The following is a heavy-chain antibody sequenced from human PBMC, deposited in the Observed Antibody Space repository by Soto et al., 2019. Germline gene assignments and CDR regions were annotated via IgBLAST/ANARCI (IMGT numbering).Heavy chain of an antibody. J-gene: IGHJ6*01. CDR2: INPSGGTT. D-gene: IGHD3-16*01. V-gene: IGHV1-46*01. Sequence: GASVKVSCKASGYTFTNYYMHWVRQARGQGPEWMGIINPSGGTTTYAQKFQGRVTLTRDTSTGTFYLDLSSLRSEDTAVYYCARAPGGKHQTLGAYGMDVWGQGTPVTVSS. CDR1: GYTFTNYY. CDR3: ARAPGGKHQTLGAYGMDV.